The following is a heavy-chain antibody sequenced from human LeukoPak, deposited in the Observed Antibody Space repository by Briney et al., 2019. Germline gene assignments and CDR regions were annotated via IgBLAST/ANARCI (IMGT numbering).Heavy chain of an antibody. V-gene: IGHV3-15*01. CDR1: GYTSNNAW. Sequence: PGGSLRLSCSASGYTSNNAWMSWVRQAPGKGLEWVGRIKSKTDGGTTDYAAPVKGRFTISRDDSKNTLYLQMNSLKTEDTAVYYCTRSSGWYEVQGVYWGQGTLVTVSS. J-gene: IGHJ4*02. CDR2: IKSKTDGGTT. D-gene: IGHD6-19*01. CDR3: TRSSGWYEVQGVY.